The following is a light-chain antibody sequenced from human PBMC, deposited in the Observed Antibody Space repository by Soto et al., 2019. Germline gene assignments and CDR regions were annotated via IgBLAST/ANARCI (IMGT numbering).Light chain of an antibody. Sequence: DIQLTQSPSTLSAYVGDRVNMTCRASQSISGWLAWYQQKPGKAPKLLIYDVSSLESGVPSRFSGSGSGTEFTLAISSLQPDDFATYYCQQYNSYPWMFGQGTKVDIK. J-gene: IGKJ1*01. CDR1: QSISGW. V-gene: IGKV1-5*01. CDR3: QQYNSYPWM. CDR2: DVS.